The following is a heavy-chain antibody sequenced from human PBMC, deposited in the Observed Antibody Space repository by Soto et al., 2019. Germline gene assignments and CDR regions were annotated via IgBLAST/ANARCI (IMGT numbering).Heavy chain of an antibody. J-gene: IGHJ4*02. CDR2: IFSSGRT. CDR1: GASLLSSY. Sequence: VQLQESGPGLVKPSETLSLSCTVSGASLLSSYWSWVRQPAGKGLEWIGHIFSSGRTSNNPSLKNRLTLSIDTSRNLFSLNLSSVTAADTAVYHCAKGWDEKYFDSWGQGSLVTVSS. D-gene: IGHD1-26*01. V-gene: IGHV4-4*07. CDR3: AKGWDEKYFDS.